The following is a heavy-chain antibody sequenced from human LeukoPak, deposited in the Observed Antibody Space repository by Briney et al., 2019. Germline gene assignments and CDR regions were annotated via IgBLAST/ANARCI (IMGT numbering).Heavy chain of an antibody. V-gene: IGHV4-59*12. Sequence: PSETLSLTCTVSGGSISSYYWSWIRQPPGKGLEWIGYIYYSGSTNYNPSLKSRVTISVDTSKNQFSLKLSSVTAADTAVYYCARGNYGGYSGPPGYWGQGTLATVSS. D-gene: IGHD5-12*01. J-gene: IGHJ4*02. CDR2: IYYSGST. CDR1: GGSISSYY. CDR3: ARGNYGGYSGPPGY.